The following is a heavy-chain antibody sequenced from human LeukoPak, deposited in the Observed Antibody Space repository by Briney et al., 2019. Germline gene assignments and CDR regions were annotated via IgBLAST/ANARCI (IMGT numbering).Heavy chain of an antibody. CDR2: ISGSGGST. Sequence: GRSLRLSCAASGFTFSSYAMHWVRQAPGKGLEWVPAISGSGGSTYYADSVKGRFTISRDNSKNTLYLQMNSLRAEDTAVYYCAKYYYDSSGSWFDPWGQGTLVTVSS. D-gene: IGHD3-22*01. CDR1: GFTFSSYA. J-gene: IGHJ5*02. CDR3: AKYYYDSSGSWFDP. V-gene: IGHV3-23*01.